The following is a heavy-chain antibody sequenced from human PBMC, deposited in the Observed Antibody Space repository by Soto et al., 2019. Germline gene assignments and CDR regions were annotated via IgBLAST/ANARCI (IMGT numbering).Heavy chain of an antibody. CDR3: ASSQKGYHWNYFDH. CDR1: GFTFSSYA. J-gene: IGHJ4*02. CDR2: ISYDGSNK. Sequence: GGSLRLSCAASGFTFSSYAMHWVRQAPGKGLEWVAVISYDGSNKYYADSVKGRFTISRDNSKNTLYLQMNSLRAEDTAVYYCASSQKGYHWNYFDHWSQGALVTVSS. D-gene: IGHD1-20*01. V-gene: IGHV3-30-3*01.